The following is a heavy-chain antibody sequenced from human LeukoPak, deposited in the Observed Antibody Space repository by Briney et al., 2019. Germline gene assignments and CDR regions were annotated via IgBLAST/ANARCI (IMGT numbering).Heavy chain of an antibody. D-gene: IGHD1-26*01. CDR1: GFTFSVYA. CDR2: IWSDGNNK. V-gene: IGHV3-33*01. Sequence: GGSLRLSCAASGFTFSVYAMHWVRQTPGKGLEWVAVIWSDGNNKHYADSVKGRFTISRDNSKNTVYLQMNGLRAEDTALYYCARGAESWDAQPDYYNGVDVWGQGTTVTVSS. CDR3: ARGAESWDAQPDYYNGVDV. J-gene: IGHJ6*02.